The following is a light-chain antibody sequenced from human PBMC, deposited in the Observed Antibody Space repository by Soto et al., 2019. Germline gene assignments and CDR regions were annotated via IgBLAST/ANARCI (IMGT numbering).Light chain of an antibody. CDR3: SSYTTSNTRQIV. V-gene: IGLV2-14*01. J-gene: IGLJ1*01. Sequence: ALTQPASVSGSPGQSITISCTGTSSDVGGYNYVSWYQQHPGKAPKFMIYDVSNRPSGVSNRFSGSKSGNTASLTISGLQAEDEADYYCSSYTTSNTRQIVFGTGTKAPS. CDR1: SSDVGGYNY. CDR2: DVS.